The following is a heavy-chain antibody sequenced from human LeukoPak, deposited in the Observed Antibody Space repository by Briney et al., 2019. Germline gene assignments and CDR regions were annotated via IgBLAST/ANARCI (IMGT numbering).Heavy chain of an antibody. CDR1: GGSFSGYY. J-gene: IGHJ6*03. V-gene: IGHV4-34*01. Sequence: PSETLSLTCAVYGGSFSGYYWSWIRQPPGKGLEWIGEINHSGSTNYNPSLKSRLNFSLDTSKTRFSLRLSSVTAADTALYFCARASVSLYYSYYYMDVWATGTTVTVSS. CDR2: INHSGST. CDR3: ARASVSLYYSYYYMDV. D-gene: IGHD3-10*01.